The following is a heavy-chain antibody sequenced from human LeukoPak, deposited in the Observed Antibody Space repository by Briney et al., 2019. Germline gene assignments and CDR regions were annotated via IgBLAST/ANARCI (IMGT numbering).Heavy chain of an antibody. V-gene: IGHV3-9*01. J-gene: IGHJ4*02. CDR3: AKDNSDYYDSSGYYVN. CDR2: ISWNSGSI. Sequence: PGGSLRLSCAASGFTFDDYAMHWVRQAPGKGLEWVSGISWNSGSIYYADSVKGRFTISRDNAKNSLYLQMNSLRAEDTALYYCAKDNSDYYDSSGYYVNWGQGTLVTVSS. CDR1: GFTFDDYA. D-gene: IGHD3-22*01.